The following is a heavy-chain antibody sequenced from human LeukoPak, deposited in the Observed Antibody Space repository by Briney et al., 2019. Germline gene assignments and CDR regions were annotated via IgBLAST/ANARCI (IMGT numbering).Heavy chain of an antibody. CDR1: GGSFSGYY. Sequence: SETLSLTCAVYGGSFSGYYWSWIRQPPGKGLEWIGEINHSGSTNYNPSLKSRVTISVDTSKNQFSLKLSSVTAADTAVYYCARDRPSRWFDPWGQGTLVTVSS. J-gene: IGHJ5*02. CDR3: ARDRPSRWFDP. V-gene: IGHV4-34*01. CDR2: INHSGST.